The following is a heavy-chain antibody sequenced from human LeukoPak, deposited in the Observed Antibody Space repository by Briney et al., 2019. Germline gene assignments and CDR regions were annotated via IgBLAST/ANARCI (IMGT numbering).Heavy chain of an antibody. Sequence: GGSLRLSCAASRFTFSTNWMGWVRQAPGKGLEWVASITPAGSEKYYANSMKGRFTIPRDNAKNSLYLQMNSLRAEDTAVYYCARPQAYCSSTSCYTSNYYYGMDVWGQGTTVTVSS. CDR3: ARPQAYCSSTSCYTSNYYYGMDV. D-gene: IGHD2-2*02. CDR2: ITPAGSEK. J-gene: IGHJ6*02. CDR1: RFTFSTNW. V-gene: IGHV3-7*01.